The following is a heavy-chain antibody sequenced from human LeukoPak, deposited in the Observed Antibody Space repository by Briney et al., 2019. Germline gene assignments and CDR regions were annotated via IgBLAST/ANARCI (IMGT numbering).Heavy chain of an antibody. CDR2: ISYDGSNK. V-gene: IGHV3-30-3*01. J-gene: IGHJ4*02. Sequence: GGSLRLSCAASGFTFSSYAMHWVRQAPGKGLEWVAVISYDGSNKYYADSVKGRFTISRDNSKNTLYLQMNSLRAEDTAVYYCAGMVTKPYWGQGTLVTVSS. CDR3: AGMVTKPY. D-gene: IGHD5-18*01. CDR1: GFTFSSYA.